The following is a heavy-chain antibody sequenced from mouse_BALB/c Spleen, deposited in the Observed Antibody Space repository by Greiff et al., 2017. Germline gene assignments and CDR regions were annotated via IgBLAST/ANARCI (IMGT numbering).Heavy chain of an antibody. CDR2: ISSGGST. D-gene: IGHD2-2*01. Sequence: DVKLVESGGGLVKPGGSLKLSCAASGFTFSSYAMSWVRQTPEKRLEWVASISSGGSTYYPDSVKGRFTISRDNARNILYLQMSSLRSEDTAMYYCANGCDEYYFDYWGQGTTLTVSS. J-gene: IGHJ2*01. CDR1: GFTFSSYA. CDR3: ANGCDEYYFDY. V-gene: IGHV5-6-5*01.